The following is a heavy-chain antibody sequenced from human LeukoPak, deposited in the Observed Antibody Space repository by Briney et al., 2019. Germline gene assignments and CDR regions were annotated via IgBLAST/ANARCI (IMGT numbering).Heavy chain of an antibody. Sequence: GGSLRLSCAASGFTFSSYSMNWVRQAPGKGLEWVSVIYSGGSTNYADSVKGRFTISRDNSKNTLYLQMNSLRVEDTAVYYCARWDGSGFDYWGQGTLVTVSS. V-gene: IGHV3-66*01. CDR3: ARWDGSGFDY. D-gene: IGHD6-19*01. CDR2: IYSGGST. CDR1: GFTFSSYS. J-gene: IGHJ4*02.